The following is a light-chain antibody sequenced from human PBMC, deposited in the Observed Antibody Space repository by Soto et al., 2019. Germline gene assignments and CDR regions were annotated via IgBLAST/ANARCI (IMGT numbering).Light chain of an antibody. V-gene: IGKV3-15*01. CDR2: GAS. CDR1: QTIRSN. J-gene: IGKJ1*01. CDR3: QQYNNWWT. Sequence: EIVMSQSPATLSLSPGESATLSCRASQTIRSNLAWYQQKPGQAPRLLIYGASTRATGIPARFSGSGSGTEFTLTISSLQSEDFAVYYCQQYNNWWTFGQGTKVDI.